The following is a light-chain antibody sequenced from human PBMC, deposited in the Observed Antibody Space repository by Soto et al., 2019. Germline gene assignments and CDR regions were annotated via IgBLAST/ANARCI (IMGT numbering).Light chain of an antibody. Sequence: IQMTQSPSSLSASVGDRVTITCRASQSIGNKVGWYQQKPGKAPKLLIYGSSTLYGGVPSRFSGSGSGTAFTLTISSLQPEDFAVYFCQQHYSTPWTFGQGTKVEVK. V-gene: IGKV1-6*01. J-gene: IGKJ1*01. CDR1: QSIGNK. CDR3: QQHYSTPWT. CDR2: GSS.